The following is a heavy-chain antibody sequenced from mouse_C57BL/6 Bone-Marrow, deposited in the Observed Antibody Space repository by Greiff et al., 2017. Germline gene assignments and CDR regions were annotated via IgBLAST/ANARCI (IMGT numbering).Heavy chain of an antibody. J-gene: IGHJ3*01. Sequence: EVKLMESVGDLVKPGGSLKLSCAASGFTFSSYGMSWVRQTPDKRLEWVATISSGGSYTYYPDSVKGRFTISRDNAKNTLYLQMSSLKSEDTAMYYCARREGNYYGSRPWFAYWGQGTLVTVSA. CDR3: ARREGNYYGSRPWFAY. D-gene: IGHD1-1*01. CDR2: ISSGGSYT. CDR1: GFTFSSYG. V-gene: IGHV5-6*02.